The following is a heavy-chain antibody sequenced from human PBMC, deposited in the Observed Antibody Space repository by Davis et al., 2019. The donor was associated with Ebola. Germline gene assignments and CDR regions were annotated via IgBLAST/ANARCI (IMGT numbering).Heavy chain of an antibody. V-gene: IGHV3-9*01. D-gene: IGHD7-27*01. Sequence: LKISCAASGFTFHDYGMLWVRQAPGKGLEWVSGISWNGGNIGYAESVKGRFTISRDNAGNSLSLQMNTLRPEDTALYYCVKGRTGPWAFDALINWGQGTMVTVSS. CDR3: VKGRTGPWAFDALIN. CDR2: ISWNGGNI. CDR1: GFTFHDYG. J-gene: IGHJ3*01.